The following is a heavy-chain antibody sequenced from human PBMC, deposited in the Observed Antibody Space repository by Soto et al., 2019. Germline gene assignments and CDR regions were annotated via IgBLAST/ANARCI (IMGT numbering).Heavy chain of an antibody. J-gene: IGHJ4*02. Sequence: QVQLVQSGAEVKKPGSSVKVSCKASGGTFSSYTISWVRQAPGQGLEWMGRIIPILGIANYAQKFQGRVTITADKSTSTAYMELSSLRSEDTAVYYCARDRDGWLQTSYYFDYWGQGTLVTVSS. CDR1: GGTFSSYT. CDR2: IIPILGIA. CDR3: ARDRDGWLQTSYYFDY. V-gene: IGHV1-69*08. D-gene: IGHD5-12*01.